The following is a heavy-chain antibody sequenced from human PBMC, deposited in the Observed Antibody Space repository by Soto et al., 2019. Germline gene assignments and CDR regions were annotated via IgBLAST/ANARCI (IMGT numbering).Heavy chain of an antibody. V-gene: IGHV1-69*19. Sequence: QVQLVQSGAEMKKPGSSVKVSCQSSGGTFNTYAMNWVRQAPGQGPEWMGDISPMFGAANYAPKFQGRVTITADGSTGASYMKLSSLTSEDTALYCCAREVQVHAPAFVYWGQRTLVTVSS. CDR1: GGTFNTYA. J-gene: IGHJ4*02. CDR3: AREVQVHAPAFVY. D-gene: IGHD3-10*01. CDR2: ISPMFGAA.